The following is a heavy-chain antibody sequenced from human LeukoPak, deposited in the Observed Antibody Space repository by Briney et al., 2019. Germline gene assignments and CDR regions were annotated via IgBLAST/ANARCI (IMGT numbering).Heavy chain of an antibody. J-gene: IGHJ6*03. CDR1: GFTFSSYE. V-gene: IGHV3-48*03. Sequence: GGSLRLSCAASGFTFSSYEMNWVRQAPGKGLEWLSYIDSSGSTIHYADSVKGRFTISRDNAKNSLYLQMNSLGAEDTAVYYCARGFGVAYYFFCMDVWGKGTTVTISS. CDR3: ARGFGVAYYFFCMDV. D-gene: IGHD3-3*01. CDR2: IDSSGSTI.